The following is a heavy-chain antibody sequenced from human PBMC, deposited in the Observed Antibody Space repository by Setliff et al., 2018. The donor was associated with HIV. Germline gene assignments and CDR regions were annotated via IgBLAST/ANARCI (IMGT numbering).Heavy chain of an antibody. Sequence: SETLSLTCTVSGGSISSHYWSWIRQPPGKGLEWIGYISYSGSTNYNPSLKSRVTISVDTSKNQFSLKLSSVTAADTAVYYCARDLDNWKGLNVFDIWGQGTMVTVSS. CDR2: ISYSGST. V-gene: IGHV4-59*11. CDR1: GGSISSHY. J-gene: IGHJ3*02. D-gene: IGHD1-20*01. CDR3: ARDLDNWKGLNVFDI.